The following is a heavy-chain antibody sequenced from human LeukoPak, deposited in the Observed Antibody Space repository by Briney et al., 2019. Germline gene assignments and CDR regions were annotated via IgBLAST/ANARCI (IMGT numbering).Heavy chain of an antibody. D-gene: IGHD6-13*01. CDR1: GGSISSGDYY. V-gene: IGHV4-30-4*01. CDR2: IYYSGST. Sequence: SQTLSLTCTVSGGSISSGDYYWSWIRQPPGKGLEWIGYIYYSGSTYYNPSLKSRVTISVDTSKNQFSLKLSSVTAADTAVYYCARRQQLPTLWWFDPWGQGTLVTVSS. J-gene: IGHJ5*02. CDR3: ARRQQLPTLWWFDP.